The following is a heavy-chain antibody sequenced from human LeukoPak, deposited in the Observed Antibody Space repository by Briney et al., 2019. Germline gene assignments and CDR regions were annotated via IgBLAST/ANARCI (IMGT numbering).Heavy chain of an antibody. CDR3: ARRPYSGSPNWFDP. CDR1: GHRFTNHW. D-gene: IGHD1-26*01. J-gene: IGHJ5*02. V-gene: IGHV5-51*01. Sequence: SGESLKISCEVSGHRFTNHWIGWVRPMPGKGLEWMGIINLGDSDTKYSPSFQGQVTISLDKSISTAYLQWRSLKASDTAMYYCARRPYSGSPNWFDPWGQGTLVTVSS. CDR2: INLGDSDT.